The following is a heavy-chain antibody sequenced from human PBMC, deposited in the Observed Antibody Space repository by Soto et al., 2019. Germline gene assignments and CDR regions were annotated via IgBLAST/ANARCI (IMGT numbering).Heavy chain of an antibody. CDR3: ARVIAVAGNDY. CDR1: GFTFSTYS. Sequence: EVQLVESGGGLVQPGGSLRLSCAASGFTFSTYSMNWVRQAPGKGLERVSYISSSSSTIYYAASVKGRFTISRDNAKNSRSLQMNSLRAEDTAVYYCARVIAVAGNDYWGQGPLVTVSS. D-gene: IGHD6-19*01. CDR2: ISSSSSTI. V-gene: IGHV3-48*01. J-gene: IGHJ4*02.